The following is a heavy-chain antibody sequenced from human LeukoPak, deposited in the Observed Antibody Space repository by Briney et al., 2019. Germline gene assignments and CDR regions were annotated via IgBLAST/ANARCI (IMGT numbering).Heavy chain of an antibody. Sequence: PGGSLRLSCAASGFTFSSYGMSWVRQAPGKGLEWVSAIETGGASTYYADSVKGRFSISRDNSKNTLYLQMNSLRAEDTAVYYCARDRDMITFGGVIATNDAFDIRGQGTMVTVSS. V-gene: IGHV3-23*01. CDR3: ARDRDMITFGGVIATNDAFDI. D-gene: IGHD3-16*02. CDR2: IETGGAST. J-gene: IGHJ3*02. CDR1: GFTFSSYG.